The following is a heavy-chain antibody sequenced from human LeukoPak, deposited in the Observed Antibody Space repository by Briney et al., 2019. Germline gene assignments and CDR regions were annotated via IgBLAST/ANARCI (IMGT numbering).Heavy chain of an antibody. Sequence: ASVKVSCTASGYTFTSYGISWVRQAPGQGLEWMGWISGYNGNTNYAQKVQGRVTMTTDTSTSTAYMELRSLRSDDTAVYYCARGGSGYCSGGSCPYNWFDPWGQGTLVTVSS. J-gene: IGHJ5*02. CDR1: GYTFTSYG. D-gene: IGHD2-15*01. CDR2: ISGYNGNT. CDR3: ARGGSGYCSGGSCPYNWFDP. V-gene: IGHV1-18*01.